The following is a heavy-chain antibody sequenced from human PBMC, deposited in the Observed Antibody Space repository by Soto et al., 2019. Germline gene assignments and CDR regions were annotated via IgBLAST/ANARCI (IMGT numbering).Heavy chain of an antibody. CDR1: GGSISSGDYY. CDR2: IYYSGST. CDR3: ARVAVAGTRVDY. D-gene: IGHD6-19*01. Sequence: SETLSLTCAVSGGSISSGDYYWSWIRQPPGKGLEWIGYIYYSGSTYYNPSLKSRVTISVDTSKNQFSLKLSSVTAADTAVYYCARVAVAGTRVDYWGQGTLVTVSS. J-gene: IGHJ4*02. V-gene: IGHV4-30-4*01.